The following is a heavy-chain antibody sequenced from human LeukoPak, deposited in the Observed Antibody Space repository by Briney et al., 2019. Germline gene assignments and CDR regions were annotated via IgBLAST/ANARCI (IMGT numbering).Heavy chain of an antibody. CDR3: ARGYGSGWTLDY. D-gene: IGHD6-19*01. Sequence: GGSLRLSCAASGFTFSSYAMHWVRQAPGKGLEWVAVISYDGSNKYYADSVKGRFTISRDNSKNTLYLQMNSLRAEDTAVYYCARGYGSGWTLDYWGQGTLVTVSS. CDR1: GFTFSSYA. V-gene: IGHV3-30-3*01. J-gene: IGHJ4*02. CDR2: ISYDGSNK.